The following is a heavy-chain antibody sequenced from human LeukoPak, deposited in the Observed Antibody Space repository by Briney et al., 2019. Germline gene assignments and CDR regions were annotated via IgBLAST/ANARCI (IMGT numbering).Heavy chain of an antibody. V-gene: IGHV3-11*01. D-gene: IGHD3-22*01. CDR3: ARDKYYDSSGTLLGY. CDR2: ISSSGSTI. CDR1: GFTFSDYY. J-gene: IGHJ4*02. Sequence: GGSLRLSCAASGFTFSDYYMSWIRQAPGKGPEWVSYISSSGSTIYYADSVKGRFTISRDSAKNSLYLQMNSLRAEDTAVYYCARDKYYDSSGTLLGYWGQGTLVTVSS.